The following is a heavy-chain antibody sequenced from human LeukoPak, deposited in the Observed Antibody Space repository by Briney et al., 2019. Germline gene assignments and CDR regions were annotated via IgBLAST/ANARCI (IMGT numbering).Heavy chain of an antibody. CDR1: GGSFSGYY. CDR2: INDSGNT. CDR3: ARAFGLSQML. D-gene: IGHD3-10*01. Sequence: SETLSLTCTVYGGSFSGYYWSWVRQPPGKGLEWIGEINDSGNTNYNPSLKSRVSISVDTSKNQFSLKLSSVTAADTAVYYCARAFGLSQMLWGQGTLVTDSS. J-gene: IGHJ4*02. V-gene: IGHV4-34*01.